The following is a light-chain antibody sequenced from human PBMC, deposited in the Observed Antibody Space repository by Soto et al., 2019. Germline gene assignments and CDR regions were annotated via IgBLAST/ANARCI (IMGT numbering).Light chain of an antibody. CDR2: EVS. CDR3: SSYTSSSTLEV. Sequence: QSVLTQPASVSGSPGQSITISCTGTSSDVGGYNYVSWYQQHPGKAPKLMIYEVSNRPPGVSNRFSGSKSGNTASLTISGLQAEDEADYYCSSYTSSSTLEVFGGGTKLTVL. CDR1: SSDVGGYNY. J-gene: IGLJ2*01. V-gene: IGLV2-14*01.